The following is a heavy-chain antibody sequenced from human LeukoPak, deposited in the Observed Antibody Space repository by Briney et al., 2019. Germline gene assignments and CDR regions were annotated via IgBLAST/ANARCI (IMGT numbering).Heavy chain of an antibody. CDR1: GFTFSNYW. CDR2: IKQDGSEK. D-gene: IGHD6-6*01. J-gene: IGHJ4*02. Sequence: PGGSLRLSCAASGFTFSNYWMTWVRQAPGKGLEWVANIKQDGSEKYYVDSVKGRFTISRDNAKNSLYLQMNSLRAEDTAVYYCARDGRAAARFPYDYWGQGTLVTVSS. CDR3: ARDGRAAARFPYDY. V-gene: IGHV3-7*01.